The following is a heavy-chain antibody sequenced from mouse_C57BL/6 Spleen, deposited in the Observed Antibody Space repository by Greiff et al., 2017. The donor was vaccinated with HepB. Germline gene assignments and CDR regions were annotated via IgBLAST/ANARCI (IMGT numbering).Heavy chain of an antibody. D-gene: IGHD1-1*01. V-gene: IGHV1-69*01. J-gene: IGHJ2*01. CDR2: IDPSDSYT. Sequence: QVQLQQPGAELVMPGASVKLSCKASGYTFTSYWMHWVKQSPGQGLEWIGEIDPSDSYTNYNQKFKGKSTLTVDKSSSTAYMQLSSLTSEDSAVYYCARSVGGTVVAPYFDYWGQGTTLTVSS. CDR1: GYTFTSYW. CDR3: ARSVGGTVVAPYFDY.